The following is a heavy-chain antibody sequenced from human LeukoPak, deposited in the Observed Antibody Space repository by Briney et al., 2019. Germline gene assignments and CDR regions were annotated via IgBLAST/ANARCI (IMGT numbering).Heavy chain of an antibody. CDR2: ISFHGTDS. Sequence: GTSLRLSRAASGFTFISYAIHWVRQAPGKGLEWVAVISFHGTDSFYADSVKGRFTISRDNSKNTLYLQMSSLRADDTAVYYCARDKIVGATYFDYWGQGTLVTVSS. V-gene: IGHV3-30*04. CDR3: ARDKIVGATYFDY. CDR1: GFTFISYA. D-gene: IGHD1-26*01. J-gene: IGHJ4*02.